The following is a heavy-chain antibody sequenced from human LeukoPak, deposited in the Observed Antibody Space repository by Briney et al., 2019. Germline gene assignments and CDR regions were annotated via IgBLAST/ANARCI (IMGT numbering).Heavy chain of an antibody. CDR3: ARDSTDSSSWYSFDY. D-gene: IGHD6-13*01. J-gene: IGHJ4*02. CDR1: GYTFTGYY. CDR2: INPNSGGT. V-gene: IGHV1-2*02. Sequence: ASVKVSCKASGYTFTGYYMHWVRQAPGQGLEWMGWINPNSGGTNYAQKFQGRVTMTRDTSISTAYMELSRLRSDDTAVYYCARDSTDSSSWYSFDYWGQGTLVTVSS.